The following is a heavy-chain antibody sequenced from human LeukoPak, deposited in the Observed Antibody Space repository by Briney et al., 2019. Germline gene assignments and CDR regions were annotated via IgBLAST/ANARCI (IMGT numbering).Heavy chain of an antibody. CDR3: ARGSIAVAAFDY. V-gene: IGHV4-39*07. Sequence: SQTLSLTCTVSGDSITSGSYYWSWIRQPPGKGLEWIGEINHSGSTNYNPSLKSRVTISVDTSKNQFSLKLSSVTAADTAVYYCARGSIAVAAFDYWGQGTLVTVSS. D-gene: IGHD6-19*01. CDR2: INHSGST. J-gene: IGHJ4*02. CDR1: GDSITSGSYY.